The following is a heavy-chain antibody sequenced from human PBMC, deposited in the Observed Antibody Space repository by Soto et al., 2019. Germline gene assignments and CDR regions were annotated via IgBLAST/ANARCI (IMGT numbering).Heavy chain of an antibody. CDR2: ISGSGGST. CDR1: GFTFSSYA. CDR3: AKPRYDILTGYYDYYFDY. J-gene: IGHJ4*02. D-gene: IGHD3-9*01. V-gene: IGHV3-23*01. Sequence: GGSLSLSCAASGFTFSSYAMSWVRQAPGKGLEWVSAISGSGGSTYYADSVKGRFTISRDNSKNTLYLQMNSLRAEDTAVYYCAKPRYDILTGYYDYYFDYWGQGTLVTVSS.